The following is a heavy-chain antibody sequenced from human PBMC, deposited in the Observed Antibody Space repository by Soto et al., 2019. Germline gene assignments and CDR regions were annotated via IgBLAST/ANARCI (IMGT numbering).Heavy chain of an antibody. CDR3: ARHQRLYSGWYVF. J-gene: IGHJ4*02. D-gene: IGHD6-19*01. CDR2: IDPSDSQT. CDR1: GYSFAGYW. V-gene: IGHV5-10-1*01. Sequence: GESLKISCKGSGYSFAGYWITWVRQMPGKGLEWMGRIDPSDSQTYYSPSFQGHVTISADKSISTAYLQWSSLKASDTAMYYCARHQRLYSGWYVFWGQGTLVTVSS.